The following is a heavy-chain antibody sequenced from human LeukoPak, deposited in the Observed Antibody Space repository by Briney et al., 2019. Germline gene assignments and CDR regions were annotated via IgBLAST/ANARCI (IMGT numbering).Heavy chain of an antibody. CDR1: GGSISRYY. J-gene: IGHJ4*02. Sequence: SETLSLTCTVSGGSISRYYWSWIRQSPGKGLEWIGYVYYSGSTNYNPSLKSRVTISVDTSKNHFSLKLSSVTAADTAVFYCARGPVDNLWGGFGYWGQGTLVTVSS. D-gene: IGHD3-16*01. CDR2: VYYSGST. V-gene: IGHV4-59*01. CDR3: ARGPVDNLWGGFGY.